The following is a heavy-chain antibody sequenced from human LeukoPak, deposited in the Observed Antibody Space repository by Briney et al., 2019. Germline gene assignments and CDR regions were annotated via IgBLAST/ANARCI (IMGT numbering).Heavy chain of an antibody. J-gene: IGHJ4*02. V-gene: IGHV3-33*08. CDR2: IWYDGSNK. Sequence: GRSLRLSCAASGFTFSSYGMHWVRQAPGKGLEWLAVIWYDGSNKYYADSVKGRFTISRDNSKNTLYLQMNSLRVEDTAVYYCARGGCRSTSCYDYWGQGTLVTVSS. D-gene: IGHD2-2*01. CDR3: ARGGCRSTSCYDY. CDR1: GFTFSSYG.